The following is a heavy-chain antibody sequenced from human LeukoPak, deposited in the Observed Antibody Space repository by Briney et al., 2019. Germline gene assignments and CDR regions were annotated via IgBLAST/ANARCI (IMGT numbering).Heavy chain of an antibody. Sequence: GGSLRLSCAASGVTFSSYWMSWVRQAPGKGLEWVANIKQDGSEKYYVDSVKGRFTISRDNAKNSLYLQMNSLRAEDTAVYYCARYPSSGVPFDAFDIWGQGTMVTVSS. CDR1: GVTFSSYW. CDR3: ARYPSSGVPFDAFDI. CDR2: IKQDGSEK. D-gene: IGHD6-19*01. V-gene: IGHV3-7*01. J-gene: IGHJ3*02.